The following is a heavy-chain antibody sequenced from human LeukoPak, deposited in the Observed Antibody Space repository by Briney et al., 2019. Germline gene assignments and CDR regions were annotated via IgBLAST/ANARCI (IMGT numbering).Heavy chain of an antibody. J-gene: IGHJ5*02. V-gene: IGHV4-39*07. CDR3: AREKLDLGDNWFDP. CDR1: GGSISSSSYY. Sequence: SETLSLTCTVSGGSISSSSYYWGWIRQPPGKGLEWIGSIYYSGSTYYNPSLKSRVTISVDTSKNQFSLRLSSVTAADTAVYYCAREKLDLGDNWFDPWGQGTLVTVSS. D-gene: IGHD1-1*01. CDR2: IYYSGST.